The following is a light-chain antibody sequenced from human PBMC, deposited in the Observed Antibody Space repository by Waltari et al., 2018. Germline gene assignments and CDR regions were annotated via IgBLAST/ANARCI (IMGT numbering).Light chain of an antibody. J-gene: IGLJ2*01. CDR2: TKN. CDR3: NSRDNSGDHVI. Sequence: SSELTQDPAVSVALGQTVRITCQGDSLRTYYAGWYQQKPGRAPVLVISTKNKRPSGISDRFAGSSAGDTASLTITGAQAEDEADYYCNSRDNSGDHVIFGGGTKLTVL. CDR1: SLRTYY. V-gene: IGLV3-19*01.